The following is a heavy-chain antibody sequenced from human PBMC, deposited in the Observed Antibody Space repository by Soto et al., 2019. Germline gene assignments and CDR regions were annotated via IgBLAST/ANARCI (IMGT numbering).Heavy chain of an antibody. V-gene: IGHV3-33*01. Sequence: QVQLVESGGGVVQPGRSLRLSCAASGFTFSSYGMHWVRQAPGKGLEWVAVIWYDGSNKYYADSVKGRFTISRDNSKNTLYLQMNSVRGEDRAVYYCARDGAEGSRIPTSYYDRSGYYPDYWGQGTLVTVSS. D-gene: IGHD3-22*01. CDR1: GFTFSSYG. CDR3: ARDGAEGSRIPTSYYDRSGYYPDY. J-gene: IGHJ4*02. CDR2: IWYDGSNK.